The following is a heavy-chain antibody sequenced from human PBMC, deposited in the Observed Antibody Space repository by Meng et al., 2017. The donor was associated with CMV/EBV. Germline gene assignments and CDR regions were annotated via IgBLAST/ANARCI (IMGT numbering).Heavy chain of an antibody. CDR3: ARGGGICSGGSCYPLGYYGMDV. CDR1: GGSISSYY. D-gene: IGHD2-15*01. V-gene: IGHV4-59*01. CDR2: IYYSGST. J-gene: IGHJ6*02. Sequence: SETLSLTCTVSGGSISSYYWRWIRQPPGKGLEWIGYIYYSGSTNYNPYLKRRVTISVGTSKNQISLKQSSVTSADAAVYYCARGGGICSGGSCYPLGYYGMDVWGQGTTVTVSS.